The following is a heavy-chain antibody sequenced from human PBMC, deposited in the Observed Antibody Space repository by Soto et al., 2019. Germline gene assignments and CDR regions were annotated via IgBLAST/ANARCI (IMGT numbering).Heavy chain of an antibody. CDR1: GGTXXSYT. J-gene: IGHJ3*02. Sequence: QVQLVQSGAEVKKPGSSVKVSCKASGGTXXSYTISWVRQXPGQGLEWMGRIIPILGIANYAQKFQGRVTITADKSTSTAYMELSSLRSEDTAVYYXXRDXXXVAXDAFDIWGQGTMVTVSS. D-gene: IGHD5-12*01. V-gene: IGHV1-69*08. CDR3: XRDXXXVAXDAFDI. CDR2: IIPILGIA.